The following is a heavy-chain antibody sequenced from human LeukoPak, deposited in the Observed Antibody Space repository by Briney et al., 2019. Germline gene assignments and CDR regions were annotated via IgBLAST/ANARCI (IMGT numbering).Heavy chain of an antibody. V-gene: IGHV4-34*01. D-gene: IGHD2-15*01. Sequence: SETLSLTCAVYGGSFSGYYWSWIRQPPGKGLEWIGEINHSGSTNYNPSLKSRVTISVDTSKNQFSLKLSSVTAADTAVYYRARGGGYCSGGSCYRVYYYYYMDVWGKGTTVTVSS. CDR2: INHSGST. J-gene: IGHJ6*03. CDR1: GGSFSGYY. CDR3: ARGGGYCSGGSCYRVYYYYYMDV.